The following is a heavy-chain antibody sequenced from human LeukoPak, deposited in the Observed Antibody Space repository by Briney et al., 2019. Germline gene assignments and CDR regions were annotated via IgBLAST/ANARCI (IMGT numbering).Heavy chain of an antibody. CDR1: GFTFSSYS. CDR2: ISSSSSYI. CDR3: ARDYSGSYPLFDY. V-gene: IGHV3-21*01. J-gene: IGHJ4*02. Sequence: GGSLRLSCAASGFTFSSYSMNWVRQAPGKGLEWVSSISSSSSYIYYADSVKGRFTISRDNAKNSLYLQMNSLRAEDTAVYYCARDYSGSYPLFDYWGQGTLVTVSS. D-gene: IGHD1-26*01.